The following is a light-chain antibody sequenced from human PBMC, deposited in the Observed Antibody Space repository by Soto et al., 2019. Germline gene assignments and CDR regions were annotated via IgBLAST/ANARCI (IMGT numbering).Light chain of an antibody. V-gene: IGKV3-15*01. CDR2: GAS. J-gene: IGKJ1*01. CDR3: QQYKDWPTT. Sequence: EIVMTQSPATLSVSPGERVTLSCRASQSVSSNLAWYQQKVGQAPRLLIYGASTRATGIPARFSGSGAGTDFTLTITSLQSEDFGVYFCQQYKDWPTTFGQGTKVDIK. CDR1: QSVSSN.